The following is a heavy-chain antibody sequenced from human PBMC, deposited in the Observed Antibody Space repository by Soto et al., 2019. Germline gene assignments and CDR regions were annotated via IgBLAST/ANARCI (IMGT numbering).Heavy chain of an antibody. CDR3: AREKGGINWRSYFDY. CDR1: GGTFSSYA. D-gene: IGHD1-20*01. J-gene: IGHJ4*02. CDR2: IIPIFGTA. V-gene: IGHV1-69*13. Sequence: GASVKVSCKASGGTFSSYAISWVRQAPGQGLEWMGGIIPIFGTANYAQKFQGRVTITADESTSAAYMELSSLRSEDTAVYYCAREKGGINWRSYFDYWGQGTLVTVSS.